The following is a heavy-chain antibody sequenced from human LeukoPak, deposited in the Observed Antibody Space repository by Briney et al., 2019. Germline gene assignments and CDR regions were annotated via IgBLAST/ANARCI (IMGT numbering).Heavy chain of an antibody. J-gene: IGHJ4*02. D-gene: IGHD6-19*01. CDR2: ISSSSSYI. V-gene: IGHV3-21*01. CDR3: ARDLAVAGDDY. Sequence: GGSLRLSYAASGFTFSSYVMNWVRQAPGKGLEWVSSISSSSSYIYYADSVKGRFTISRDNAKNSLYLQMNSLRAEDTAVYYCARDLAVAGDDYWGQGTLVTVSS. CDR1: GFTFSSYV.